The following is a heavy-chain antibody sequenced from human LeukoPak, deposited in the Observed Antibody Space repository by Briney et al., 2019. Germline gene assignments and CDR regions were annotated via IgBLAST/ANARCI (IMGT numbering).Heavy chain of an antibody. V-gene: IGHV6-1*01. CDR2: TYYRSKWYN. J-gene: IGHJ3*02. Sequence: SQTLSLTCAISGDSVSNNIAAWTWIRQSPSRGLEWLGRTYYRSKWYNDYAVSVRGRITVNPDTSKNQFSLQLNSVTPEDTAVYYCTREDRDTFVIWGQGTVVTVSS. CDR3: TREDRDTFVI. CDR1: GDSVSNNIAA.